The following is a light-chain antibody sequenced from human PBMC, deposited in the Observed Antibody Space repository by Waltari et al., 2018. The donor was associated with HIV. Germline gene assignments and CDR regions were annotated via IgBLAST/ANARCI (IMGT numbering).Light chain of an antibody. CDR2: EVS. CDR3: SSYTSSSTSHV. V-gene: IGLV2-14*01. J-gene: IGLJ1*01. Sequence: QYALTQPASVSGSPGPSITISCTGNSSDVGGYNYVSWYQQHPGKAPKLMNYEVSNRPSGVSNRFSGSKSGNTASLTISGLQAEDEADYYCSSYTSSSTSHVFGTGTKVTVL. CDR1: SSDVGGYNY.